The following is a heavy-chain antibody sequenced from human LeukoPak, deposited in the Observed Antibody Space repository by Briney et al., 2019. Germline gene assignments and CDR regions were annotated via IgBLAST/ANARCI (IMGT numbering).Heavy chain of an antibody. CDR3: AGTPDY. V-gene: IGHV4-34*01. J-gene: IGHJ4*02. Sequence: SETLSLTCTVSGDSVRTNNYYWSWIRQPPGKGLEWIGEINHSGSTNYNPSLKSRVTISVDTSKNQFSLKLSSVTAADTAVYYCAGTPDYWGQGTLVTVSS. CDR2: INHSGST. CDR1: GDSVRTNNYY.